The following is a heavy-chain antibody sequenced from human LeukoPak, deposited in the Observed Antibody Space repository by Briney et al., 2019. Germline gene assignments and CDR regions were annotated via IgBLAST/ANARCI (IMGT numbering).Heavy chain of an antibody. D-gene: IGHD1-26*01. CDR3: AGLVGRYSNGMYYYFDY. CDR1: GGSITSVNL. V-gene: IGHV4-4*02. CDR2: MYLSGTT. J-gene: IGHJ4*02. Sequence: SETLSLTCAVSGGSITSVNLWAWVRQPPGKGLEWVGEMYLSGTTTCNPSLRGRATISLDRSKNQVSLRLNSVTAADTALYYCAGLVGRYSNGMYYYFDYWGQGILITVSS.